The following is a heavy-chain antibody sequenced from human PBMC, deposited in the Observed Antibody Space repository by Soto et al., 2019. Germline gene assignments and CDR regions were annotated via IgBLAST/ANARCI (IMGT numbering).Heavy chain of an antibody. D-gene: IGHD3-10*01. V-gene: IGHV3-13*01. CDR3: GRANKVRGVITNYYYGMDV. CDR1: GFTFSSYD. CDR2: IGTAGDT. Sequence: GGSLRLSCAASGFTFSSYDMHWVRQATGKGLEWVSAIGTAGDTYYPGSVKGRFTISRENAKNSLYLQMNSLRAGDTAVYYCGRANKVRGVITNYYYGMDVWGQGTTVTVSS. J-gene: IGHJ6*02.